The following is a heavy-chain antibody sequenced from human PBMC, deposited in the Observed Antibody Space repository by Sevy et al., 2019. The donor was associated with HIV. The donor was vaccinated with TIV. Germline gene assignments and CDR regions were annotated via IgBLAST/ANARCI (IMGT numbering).Heavy chain of an antibody. D-gene: IGHD3-22*01. Sequence: GESLKISCAASGFTFSSYWMSWVRQAPGKGLEWVANIKEDGSEKYYVDSVKGGFTISRDNAKNSLFLQMNSLRAEDTVVYYCAGSFYYDSGGYYYSGMDVWGQGTTVTVSS. CDR3: AGSFYYDSGGYYYSGMDV. CDR2: IKEDGSEK. CDR1: GFTFSSYW. J-gene: IGHJ6*02. V-gene: IGHV3-7*01.